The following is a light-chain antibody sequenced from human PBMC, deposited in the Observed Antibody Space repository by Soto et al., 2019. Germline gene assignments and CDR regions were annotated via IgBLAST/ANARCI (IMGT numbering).Light chain of an antibody. Sequence: QSALTQPRSVSGSPGQSVTISCTGTSSDVGGYNFVSWYQHHPGKAPKLMIYDVSKRTSGVPDRFSGSKSGNTASLTISGLQAEDEADYYCCSYAGSYTWVFGGGTKVTVL. CDR1: SSDVGGYNF. V-gene: IGLV2-11*01. CDR2: DVS. CDR3: CSYAGSYTWV. J-gene: IGLJ3*02.